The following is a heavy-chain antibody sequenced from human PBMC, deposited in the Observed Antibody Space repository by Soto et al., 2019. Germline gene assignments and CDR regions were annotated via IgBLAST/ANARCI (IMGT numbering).Heavy chain of an antibody. Sequence: QLQLQESGPGLVKPSETLSLTCTVSGGSISSSSYYWGWIRQPPGKGLEWIGSIYYSGSTYYNPSLKSRVTISVDTSKNQFSLKLSSVTAADTAVYYCARTGWAKPNNALDYWGQGTLVTVSS. CDR2: IYYSGST. CDR3: ARTGWAKPNNALDY. D-gene: IGHD1-1*01. CDR1: GGSISSSSYY. J-gene: IGHJ4*02. V-gene: IGHV4-39*01.